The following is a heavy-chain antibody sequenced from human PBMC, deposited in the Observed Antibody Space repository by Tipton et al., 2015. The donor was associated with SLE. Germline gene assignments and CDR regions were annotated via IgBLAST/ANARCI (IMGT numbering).Heavy chain of an antibody. V-gene: IGHV4-31*03. CDR3: ARGWAVAGPLAFDY. D-gene: IGHD6-19*01. J-gene: IGHJ4*02. CDR1: GDSINSDGYF. CDR2: IYYSGST. Sequence: TLSLTCTVSGDSINSDGYFWTWIRQPPGKGLEWIGYIYYSGSTYYNPSLQSRLTMSVDTSRNQFSLKLTSVTAADTAVYYCARGWAVAGPLAFDYWGQGILVTVSS.